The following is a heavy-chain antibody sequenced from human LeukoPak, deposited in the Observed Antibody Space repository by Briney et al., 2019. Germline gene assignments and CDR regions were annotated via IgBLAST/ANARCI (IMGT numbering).Heavy chain of an antibody. CDR3: ARPLRGGYDYMNWFDP. D-gene: IGHD5-12*01. Sequence: GGSLRLSCAASGFTFSSYSMNWVRQAPGKGLEWVSYISSSSSTIYYADSVKGRFTISRDNAKNSLYLQMNSLRAEDTAVYYCARPLRGGYDYMNWFDPWGQGTLVTVSS. J-gene: IGHJ5*02. V-gene: IGHV3-48*04. CDR1: GFTFSSYS. CDR2: ISSSSSTI.